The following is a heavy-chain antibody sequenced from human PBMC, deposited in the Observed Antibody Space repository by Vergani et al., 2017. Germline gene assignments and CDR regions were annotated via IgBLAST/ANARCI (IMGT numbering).Heavy chain of an antibody. V-gene: IGHV1-69*02. CDR1: GGTFSSYT. CDR2: IIPILGIA. Sequence: QVQLVQSGAEVKKPGSSVKVSCKASGGTFSSYTISWVRQAPGQGLEWMGRIIPILGIANYAQKFQGRVTITADKSTSTAYMELSSLRSEDTAVYYCASYYYDSSGYYSVDYWGQGTLVTGSS. J-gene: IGHJ4*02. CDR3: ASYYYDSSGYYSVDY. D-gene: IGHD3-22*01.